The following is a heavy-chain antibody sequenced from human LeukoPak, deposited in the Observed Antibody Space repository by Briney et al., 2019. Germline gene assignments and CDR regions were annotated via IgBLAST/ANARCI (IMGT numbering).Heavy chain of an antibody. CDR1: GGSLSSYY. V-gene: IGHV4-59*01. CDR2: IYYSGSI. Sequence: PSETLSLTCTVSGGSLSSYYWSWIRQPPGKGLEWIGYIYYSGSINYNPSLKSRVTISVDTSKNQFSLKLSSVTAADTAVYYCARDIAAHPGAFDYWGQGTLVTVSS. D-gene: IGHD6-6*01. CDR3: ARDIAAHPGAFDY. J-gene: IGHJ4*02.